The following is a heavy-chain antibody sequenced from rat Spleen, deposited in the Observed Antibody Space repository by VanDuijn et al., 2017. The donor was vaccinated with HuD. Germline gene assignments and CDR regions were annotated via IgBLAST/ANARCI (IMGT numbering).Heavy chain of an antibody. CDR2: ITNTGGSI. Sequence: EVQLVESGGGLVQPGRSMKLSCAASGFTFSDYYMAWVRQAPGKGLEWVASITNTGGSIYYPDSVKGRFTISRDNAKSTLYLQMDSLRSEETATYYCAREAGIPFHYFDYWGQGVMVTVSS. D-gene: IGHD1-4*01. J-gene: IGHJ2*01. CDR3: AREAGIPFHYFDY. V-gene: IGHV5-25*01. CDR1: GFTFSDYY.